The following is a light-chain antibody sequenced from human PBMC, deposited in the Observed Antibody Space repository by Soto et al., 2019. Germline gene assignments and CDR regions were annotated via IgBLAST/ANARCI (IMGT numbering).Light chain of an antibody. CDR1: SSDVDGYNY. Sequence: QSALTQPASVSGSPGQSITISCAGTSSDVDGYNYVSWYQQHPGKAPKLMIYDVSNRPSGVSNRFSGSKSGNTASLTISGLQAEDEADYYCSSYTSSSTLVFGGGTKLTVV. CDR2: DVS. CDR3: SSYTSSSTLV. V-gene: IGLV2-14*01. J-gene: IGLJ2*01.